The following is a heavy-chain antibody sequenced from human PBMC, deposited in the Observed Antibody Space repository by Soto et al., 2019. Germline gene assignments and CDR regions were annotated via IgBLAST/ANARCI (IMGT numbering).Heavy chain of an antibody. CDR3: ARAMYYYYGMDV. CDR1: GGSSSSDNGY. J-gene: IGHJ6*02. CDR2: IYYSGST. V-gene: IGHV4-30-4*01. Sequence: TLSLPCTVCGGSSSSDNGYWSSIRQPPGKGLEWIGYIYYSGSTYYTPSLKSRVTISVDTSKHQFSLKLSSLTAADTAVYYCARAMYYYYGMDVWGQGTTVTVSS.